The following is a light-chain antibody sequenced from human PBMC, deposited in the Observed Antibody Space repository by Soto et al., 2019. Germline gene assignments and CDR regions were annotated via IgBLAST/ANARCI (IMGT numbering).Light chain of an antibody. V-gene: IGKV3-20*01. CDR2: GAS. J-gene: IGKJ1*01. CDR1: ESVSINY. Sequence: EIALPQSTCTLSLFPCESSTLSCSASESVSINYLAWYQQKPGQAPRLLIYGASNRATGSPDRFIGSGSGTDFTLTISRLEPEDFAVYYCQQYDSPDTFGQGTKVDIK. CDR3: QQYDSPDT.